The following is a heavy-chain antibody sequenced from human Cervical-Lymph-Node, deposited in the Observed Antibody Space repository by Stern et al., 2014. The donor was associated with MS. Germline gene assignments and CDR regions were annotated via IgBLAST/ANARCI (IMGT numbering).Heavy chain of an antibody. CDR2: IFPGDSDA. CDR3: ARRKYSSSYYYYFGMDV. V-gene: IGHV5-51*03. D-gene: IGHD6-13*01. J-gene: IGHJ6*02. Sequence: EVQLVESGAEVKKPGESLRISCKGSGYTFSNYWIGWVRQMHGKGLEGIGSIFPGDSDARYSPSFQGQITISADKSSNTAFLQWNSLKASDTAMYYCARRKYSSSYYYYFGMDVWGQGTTVTVSS. CDR1: GYTFSNYW.